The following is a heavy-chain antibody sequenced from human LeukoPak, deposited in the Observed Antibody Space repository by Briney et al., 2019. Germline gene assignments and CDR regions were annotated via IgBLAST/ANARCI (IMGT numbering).Heavy chain of an antibody. V-gene: IGHV4-34*01. D-gene: IGHD1-26*01. CDR3: ASLGGSQDY. CDR1: GGSFSGYY. J-gene: IGHJ4*02. CDR2: INHSGST. Sequence: PSETLSLTCAVYGGSFSGYYWSWIRQPPGKGLEWIGEINHSGSTNYNPSLKSRVTISVDTSKNRFSLKLSSVTAADTAVYYCASLGGSQDYWGQGTLVTVSS.